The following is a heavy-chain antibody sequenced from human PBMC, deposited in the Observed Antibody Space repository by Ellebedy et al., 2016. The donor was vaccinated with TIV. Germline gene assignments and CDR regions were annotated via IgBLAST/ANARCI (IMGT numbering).Heavy chain of an antibody. V-gene: IGHV4-34*01. CDR2: INHRGST. J-gene: IGHJ2*01. Sequence: SETLSLTCAVYGGSFSGYSWSWIRQPPGKGLEWIGEINHRGSTSYNPSLRSRVTISIETSKHQFSLRLSSVTAADTAVYYCARGNYQDVDLDHRYFDLWGRGTLVTVSS. D-gene: IGHD4-11*01. CDR3: ARGNYQDVDLDHRYFDL. CDR1: GGSFSGYS.